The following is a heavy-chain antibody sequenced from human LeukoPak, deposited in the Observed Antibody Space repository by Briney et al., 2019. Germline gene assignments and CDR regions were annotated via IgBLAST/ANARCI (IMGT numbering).Heavy chain of an antibody. CDR1: GFTFSSYA. CDR2: ISGSGGST. CDR3: ARDALAHYYYYYGMDV. J-gene: IGHJ6*02. Sequence: GGSLRLSCAASGFTFSSYAMSWVRQAPGKGLEWVSAISGSGGSTYYADSVKGRFTISRDNSKNTLYLQMNSLRAEDTAVYYCARDALAHYYYYYGMDVWGQGTTVTVSS. V-gene: IGHV3-23*01.